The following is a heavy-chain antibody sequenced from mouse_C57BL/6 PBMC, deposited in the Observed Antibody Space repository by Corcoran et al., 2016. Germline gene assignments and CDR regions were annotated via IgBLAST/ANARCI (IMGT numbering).Heavy chain of an antibody. J-gene: IGHJ4*01. V-gene: IGHV9-3*01. CDR1: GYTFTTYG. Sequence: QIQLVQSGPELKKPGETVKISCKASGYTFTTYGMSWVKQAPGKGLKWMGWINTYSGVPTYADDFKGRFAFSLETSASTAYLQINNLKNEDTATYFCARYQKLSYAMDYWGQGTSVTVSS. CDR2: INTYSGVP. CDR3: ARYQKLSYAMDY.